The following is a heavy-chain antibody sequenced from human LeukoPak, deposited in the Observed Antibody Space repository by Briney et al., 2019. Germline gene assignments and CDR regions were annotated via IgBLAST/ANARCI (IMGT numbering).Heavy chain of an antibody. CDR3: ARDTGSYCSSTSCYEVYY. Sequence: PGGSLRLSCAASGFTFSNYAMSWVRQAPGKGLEWVAVIWYDGSNKYYADSVKGRFTISRDNSKNTLYLQMNSLRAEDTAVYYCARDTGSYCSSTSCYEVYYWGQGTLITVSS. J-gene: IGHJ4*02. D-gene: IGHD2-2*01. CDR2: IWYDGSNK. V-gene: IGHV3-33*08. CDR1: GFTFSNYA.